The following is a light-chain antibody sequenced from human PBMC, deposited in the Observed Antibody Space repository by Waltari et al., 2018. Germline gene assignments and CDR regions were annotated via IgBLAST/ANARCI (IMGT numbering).Light chain of an antibody. V-gene: IGKV1-16*02. CDR2: SAS. CDR1: QGIRNR. Sequence: DIQLTQSPSSVSASVGDSDTMTCRASQGIRNRVAWLQQKPGKAPKSLIYSASTLESGVPSKFSGSGSGTDFTLTISSLQPEDFATYYCQHYDSYPPTFGGGTTVEI. J-gene: IGKJ4*01. CDR3: QHYDSYPPT.